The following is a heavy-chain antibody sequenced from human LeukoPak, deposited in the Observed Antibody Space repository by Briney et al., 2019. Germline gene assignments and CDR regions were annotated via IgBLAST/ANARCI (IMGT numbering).Heavy chain of an antibody. CDR2: ISSSSSYI. Sequence: GGSVRLSCAASGFTFSRYSMNWVRQAPGKGLEWVSSISSSSSYIYYADSVKGRFTISRDNAKNSLYLQMNSLRAEDTAVYYCASTSSSWVGYWGQGTLVTVSS. CDR3: ASTSSSWVGY. CDR1: GFTFSRYS. D-gene: IGHD6-13*01. J-gene: IGHJ4*02. V-gene: IGHV3-21*01.